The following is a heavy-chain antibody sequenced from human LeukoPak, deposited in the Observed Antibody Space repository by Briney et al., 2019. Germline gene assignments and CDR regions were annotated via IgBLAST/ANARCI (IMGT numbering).Heavy chain of an antibody. V-gene: IGHV4-59*01. D-gene: IGHD3-16*01. J-gene: IGHJ3*02. CDR3: ARDYTTVAFDI. CDR1: GGSISSYY. CDR2: IYYSGST. Sequence: SETLFLTCTVSGGSISSYYWSWIRQPPGKGLEWIGYIYYSGSTNYNPSLKSRVTISVDTSKNQFSLKLSSVTAADTAVYYCARDYTTVAFDIWGQGTMVTVSS.